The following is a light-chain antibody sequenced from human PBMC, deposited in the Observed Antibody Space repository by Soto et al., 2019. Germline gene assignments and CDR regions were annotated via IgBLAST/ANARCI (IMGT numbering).Light chain of an antibody. J-gene: IGKJ1*01. CDR3: QQYDNWPPT. CDR1: QSVRGN. Sequence: EIVSTQSPVTMSVSPGERATVSYWASQSVRGNLAWYRQKPGQAPSLLIYDVSTRATGVPVRFRGSGSGTEFTLTISSLQSEDFAVYSCQQYDNWPPTFGQGTKVAIK. CDR2: DVS. V-gene: IGKV3-15*01.